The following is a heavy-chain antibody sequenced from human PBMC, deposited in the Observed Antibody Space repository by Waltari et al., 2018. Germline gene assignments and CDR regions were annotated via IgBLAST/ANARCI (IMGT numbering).Heavy chain of an antibody. CDR1: GGSFSGYY. J-gene: IGHJ4*02. D-gene: IGHD5-12*01. CDR3: TAPSAYDSVEY. V-gene: IGHV4-34*03. Sequence: QVQLQQWGAGLLKPSETLSLTCAVYGGSFSGYYWSWIRQPPGKGLEWIGEINHSGSTNYNPSLKSRVTISVDTSKNQFSLKLSSVTAADTAVYYCTAPSAYDSVEYWGQGTLVTVSS. CDR2: INHSGST.